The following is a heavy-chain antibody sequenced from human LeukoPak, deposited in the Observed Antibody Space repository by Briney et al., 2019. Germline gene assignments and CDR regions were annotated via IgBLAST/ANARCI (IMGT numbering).Heavy chain of an antibody. CDR1: GGSISSYY. J-gene: IGHJ4*02. Sequence: SETLSLTCTVSGGSISSYYWSWIRQPAGKGLEWIRRIYTSGSTNYNPSLKSRVTMSVDTSKNQFSLKLSSVTAADTAVYYCARVVSSGWSGDYFDYWGQGTLVTVSS. CDR3: ARVVSSGWSGDYFDY. CDR2: IYTSGST. D-gene: IGHD6-19*01. V-gene: IGHV4-4*07.